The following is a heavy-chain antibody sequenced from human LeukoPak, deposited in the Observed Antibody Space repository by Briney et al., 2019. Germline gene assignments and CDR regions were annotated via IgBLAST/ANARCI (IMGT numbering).Heavy chain of an antibody. CDR2: IYYSGST. V-gene: IGHV4-31*03. Sequence: SETLTLTCTVSGGTFSSGNYYWSWIGPHPGKDLVWIRYIYYSGSTYYNPSLKSRVTISVDTSKKQLSLRQSSATAASTAVYFSATDVAAAAGSYVQNWGQGTLVTASP. CDR3: ATDVAAAAGSYVQN. CDR1: GGTFSSGNYY. D-gene: IGHD6-13*01. J-gene: IGHJ1*01.